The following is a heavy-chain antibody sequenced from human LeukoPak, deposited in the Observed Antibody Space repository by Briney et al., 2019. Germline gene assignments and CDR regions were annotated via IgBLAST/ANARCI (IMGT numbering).Heavy chain of an antibody. CDR2: ISGSGGST. CDR3: ARPTPGYSSGWYIAEYFQH. D-gene: IGHD6-19*01. CDR1: GFTFSSYS. J-gene: IGHJ1*01. Sequence: GGSLRLSCAASGFTFSSYSMNWVRQAPGRGLEWVSAISGSGGSTYYADSVKGRFTISRDNSKNTLYLQMNSLRAEDTAVYYCARPTPGYSSGWYIAEYFQHWGQGTLVTVSS. V-gene: IGHV3-23*01.